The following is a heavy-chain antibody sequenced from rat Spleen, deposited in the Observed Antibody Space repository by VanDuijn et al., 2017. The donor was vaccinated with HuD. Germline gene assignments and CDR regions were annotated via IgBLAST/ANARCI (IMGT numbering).Heavy chain of an antibody. Sequence: EVQLQESGPGLVKPSQSLSLTCSVTGYSITSNFWGWIRKFPGNKMEWMGYISYRGSTSYNPSLKSRISLTRDASKNQFFLQLNSVTTEDTATYYWARYTMGTGLYWYFDFWGPGTMVTVSS. CDR1: GYSITSNF. V-gene: IGHV3-1*01. CDR2: ISYRGST. J-gene: IGHJ1*01. D-gene: IGHD1-7*01. CDR3: ARYTMGTGLYWYFDF.